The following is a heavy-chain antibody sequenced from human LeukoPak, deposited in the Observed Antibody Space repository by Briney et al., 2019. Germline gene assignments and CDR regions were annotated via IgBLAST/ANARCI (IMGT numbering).Heavy chain of an antibody. CDR2: INPSGGST. J-gene: IGHJ4*02. Sequence: ASVKVSCKASGYTFTSYYMHWVRQAPGQGLEWMGIINPSGGSTSYARKFQGRVTMTRDTSTSTVYTELSSLRSEDTAVYYCASAVAGMRRSRGFDYWGQGTLVTVSS. CDR3: ASAVAGMRRSRGFDY. CDR1: GYTFTSYY. V-gene: IGHV1-46*01. D-gene: IGHD6-19*01.